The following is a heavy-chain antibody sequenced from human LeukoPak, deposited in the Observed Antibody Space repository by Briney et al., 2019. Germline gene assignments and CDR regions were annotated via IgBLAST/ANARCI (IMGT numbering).Heavy chain of an antibody. CDR1: GFTFSSYA. J-gene: IGHJ3*02. CDR2: ITTNGGST. CDR3: VKVAAAGIGAFDI. V-gene: IGHV3-64D*06. Sequence: GGSLRLSCAASGFTFSSYAMHWVRQAPGKGLEYISAITTNGGSTYYVDSVRGRFTISRDNSTNTVYLQLSSLRAEDTAVYYCVKVAAAGIGAFDIWGQGTMVTVSS. D-gene: IGHD6-13*01.